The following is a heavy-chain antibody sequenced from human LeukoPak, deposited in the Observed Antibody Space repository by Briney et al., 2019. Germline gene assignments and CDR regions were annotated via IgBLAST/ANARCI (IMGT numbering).Heavy chain of an antibody. J-gene: IGHJ4*02. CDR1: GYTFTSYY. V-gene: IGHV1-46*01. CDR2: VNPVGGST. CDR3: AKDRGFAFASGSSELDY. D-gene: IGHD3-10*01. Sequence: GASVKASCKASGYTFTSYYIHWVRQAPGQGLEWMGIVNPVGGSTTYAQKFQGRVTMTRDTSTSTVYMELSSLRPEDTAVYYCAKDRGFAFASGSSELDYWGQGTLVTVSS.